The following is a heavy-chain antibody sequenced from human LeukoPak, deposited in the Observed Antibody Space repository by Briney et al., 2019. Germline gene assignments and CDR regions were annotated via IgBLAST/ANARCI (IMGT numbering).Heavy chain of an antibody. J-gene: IGHJ4*02. CDR3: AHRLRKWELDSGVFDY. Sequence: SGPTLVKPTQTLTLTCTFSGFSLSTSGVGVGWIRQPPGKALGWLALIYWNDDKRYSPSLKSRLTITKDTSKNQVVLTMTNMDPVDTATYYCAHRLRKWELDSGVFDYWGQGTLVTVSS. V-gene: IGHV2-5*01. D-gene: IGHD1-26*01. CDR1: GFSLSTSGVG. CDR2: IYWNDDK.